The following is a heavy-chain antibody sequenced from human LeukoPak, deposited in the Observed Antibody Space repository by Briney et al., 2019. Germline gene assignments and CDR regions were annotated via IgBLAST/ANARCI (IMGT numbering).Heavy chain of an antibody. Sequence: PGGSLRLSCAASGFIFNHYWMTWVRQAPGKGLEWVALIKQDGTLKDYEDSVKGRFTISRDNAKNSVFLEMNSLRADDTAIYYCVRDKGWLQHDYWGPGVLVTVSS. V-gene: IGHV3-7*01. CDR3: VRDKGWLQHDY. CDR1: GFIFNHYW. D-gene: IGHD5-24*01. CDR2: IKQDGTLK. J-gene: IGHJ4*02.